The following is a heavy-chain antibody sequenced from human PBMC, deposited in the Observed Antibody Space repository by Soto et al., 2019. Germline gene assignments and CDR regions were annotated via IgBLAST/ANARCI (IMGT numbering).Heavy chain of an antibody. CDR1: GGSISSGDYY. J-gene: IGHJ5*02. CDR2: IYYSGNT. V-gene: IGHV4-30-4*01. Sequence: ASETLSLTCTVSGGSISSGDYYWSWIRQPPGKGLEWIGYIYYSGNTYYNPSLKSRVTISVDTSKNQFSLKLSSVTAADTAVYYCARGGVVRGVIISDFVVPQPGWFDPWGQGTLVTVSS. CDR3: ARGGVVRGVIISDFVVPQPGWFDP. D-gene: IGHD3-10*01.